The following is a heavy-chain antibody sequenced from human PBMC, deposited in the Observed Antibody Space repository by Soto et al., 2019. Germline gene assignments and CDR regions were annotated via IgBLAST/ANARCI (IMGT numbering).Heavy chain of an antibody. CDR2: INAGNGNT. Sequence: ASVKVSCKASGYTFTSYAMHWVRQAPGQRLEWMGWINAGNGNTKYSQKFQGRVTITRDTSASTAYMELSSLRSEDTAVYYCARESGRSSSWSRSLGYWGQGTLVTVSS. D-gene: IGHD6-13*01. V-gene: IGHV1-3*01. J-gene: IGHJ4*02. CDR1: GYTFTSYA. CDR3: ARESGRSSSWSRSLGY.